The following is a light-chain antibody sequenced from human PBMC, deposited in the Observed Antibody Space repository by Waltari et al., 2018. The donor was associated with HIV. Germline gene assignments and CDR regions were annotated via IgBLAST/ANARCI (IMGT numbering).Light chain of an antibody. CDR3: YSADSSGNHRV. CDR2: EDS. J-gene: IGLJ2*01. Sequence: SYQLTQPPSVSVSPGQTARITCSGAALPKKYAYWYQQKPGQAPVLVIYEDSKRPSGIPERFSGSSSGTMATLTISGAQVEDEADYYCYSADSSGNHRVFGGGTKLTVL. V-gene: IGLV3-10*01. CDR1: ALPKKY.